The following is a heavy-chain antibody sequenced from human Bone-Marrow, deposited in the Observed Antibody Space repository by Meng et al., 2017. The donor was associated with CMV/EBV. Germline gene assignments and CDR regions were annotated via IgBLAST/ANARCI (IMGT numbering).Heavy chain of an antibody. V-gene: IGHV1-18*01. CDR3: ARDFRTYPGGSYGGDAFDI. J-gene: IGHJ3*02. CDR1: GYTFTSYG. D-gene: IGHD1-26*01. Sequence: ASVKVSCKASGYTFTSYGISWVRQAPGQGLEWMGWISAYNGNTNYPQKLQGRVTMTTDTSTSTAYMELRSLRSDDTAVYYCARDFRTYPGGSYGGDAFDIWGQGTMVTFSS. CDR2: ISAYNGNT.